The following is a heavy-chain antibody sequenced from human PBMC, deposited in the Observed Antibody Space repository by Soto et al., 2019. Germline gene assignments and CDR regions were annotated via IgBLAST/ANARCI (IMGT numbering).Heavy chain of an antibody. Sequence: QVQLVESGGGVVQPGKSLRLSCAASGFTFSSYGVHWVRQAPGKGLEWVAAISYDGTKEYYEDSVKGRFSISRDNSNNMVYLHLNSLRPEDTCVYFCARDLVVVEVYGKIACWGQGTLVTVSS. V-gene: IGHV3-30*03. J-gene: IGHJ4*02. CDR1: GFTFSSYG. CDR3: ARDLVVVEVYGKIAC. D-gene: IGHD2-8*01. CDR2: ISYDGTKE.